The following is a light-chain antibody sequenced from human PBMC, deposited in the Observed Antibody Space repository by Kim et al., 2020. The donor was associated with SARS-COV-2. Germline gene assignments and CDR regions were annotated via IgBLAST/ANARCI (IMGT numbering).Light chain of an antibody. J-gene: IGLJ1*01. Sequence: SYELTQPPSVSVSPGQTASITCSGDKLGDKYACWYQQKPGQSPVLVIYQDNKRPSGIPERFSGSNSGNTATLTISGTHAMDEADYYFQAWDSSTYVFGTG. CDR1: KLGDKY. V-gene: IGLV3-1*01. CDR3: QAWDSSTYV. CDR2: QDN.